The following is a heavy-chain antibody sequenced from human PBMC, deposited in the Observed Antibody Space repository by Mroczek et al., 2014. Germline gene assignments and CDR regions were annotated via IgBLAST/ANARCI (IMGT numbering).Heavy chain of an antibody. Sequence: SGAEVKKPGASVKVSCKASGYTFTGYYMHWVRQAPGQGLEWMGWINPNSGGTNYAQKFQGRVTMTRDTSISTAYMELSRLRSDDTAVYYCARADKSSGWLVGAPEDYWGQGNPWSPVSS. CDR2: INPNSGGT. CDR3: ARADKSSGWLVGAPEDY. CDR1: GYTFTGYY. J-gene: IGHJ4*02. V-gene: IGHV1-2*02. D-gene: IGHD6-19*01.